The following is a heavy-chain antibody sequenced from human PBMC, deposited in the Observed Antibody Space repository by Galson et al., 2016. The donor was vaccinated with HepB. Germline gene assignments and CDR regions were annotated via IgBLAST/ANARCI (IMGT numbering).Heavy chain of an antibody. D-gene: IGHD6-13*01. V-gene: IGHV4-39*01. CDR2: IYYTGST. J-gene: IGHJ5*02. Sequence: LSLTCTVSGGSIGSNSYYWGWIRQPPGTGLEWIGSIYYTGSTYYNPSLKSRVTISIDTSKNQFSLTLNSLTAADTAIYYCARRGYTSSWFWFDPWGQGTLVTVSS. CDR1: GGSIGSNSYY. CDR3: ARRGYTSSWFWFDP.